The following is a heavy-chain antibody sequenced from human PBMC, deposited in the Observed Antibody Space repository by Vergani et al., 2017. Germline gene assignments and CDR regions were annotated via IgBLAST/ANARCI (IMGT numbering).Heavy chain of an antibody. D-gene: IGHD4-17*01. J-gene: IGHJ6*02. CDR2: VDPEDGET. V-gene: IGHV1-69-2*01. CDR1: GYTFPDHY. Sequence: EVQLVQSGAEVKKPGATMQISCKVSGYTFPDHYMHWVNQAPGKGLEWMGLVDPEDGETIYAEKFKGRVTIAADTSTDTAHLELSSLRSEDTAVYYCATPQTVTTGGMEVWGQGTTVIVSS. CDR3: ATPQTVTTGGMEV.